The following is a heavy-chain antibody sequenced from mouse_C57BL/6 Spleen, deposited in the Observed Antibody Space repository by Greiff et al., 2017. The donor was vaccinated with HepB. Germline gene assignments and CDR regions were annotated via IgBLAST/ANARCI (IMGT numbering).Heavy chain of an antibody. V-gene: IGHV1-50*01. D-gene: IGHD2-1*01. Sequence: QVQLQQPGAELVKPGASVKLSCKASGYTFTSYWMQWVKQRPGQGLEWIGEIDPSDSYTNYNQKFKGKATLTVDTSSSTAYMQLSSLTSEASAVYYCARWEIGGGNSWFAYWGQGTLVTVSA. CDR3: ARWEIGGGNSWFAY. CDR1: GYTFTSYW. CDR2: IDPSDSYT. J-gene: IGHJ3*01.